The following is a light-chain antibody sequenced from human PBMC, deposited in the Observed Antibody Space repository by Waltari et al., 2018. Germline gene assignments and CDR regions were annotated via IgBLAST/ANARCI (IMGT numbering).Light chain of an antibody. CDR1: SSDVGGYHY. V-gene: IGLV2-8*01. CDR3: RSYASSKHPYVV. J-gene: IGLJ2*01. CDR2: EVS. Sequence: QSALTQPPSASWSPGQSVTISCTGTSSDVGGYHYVSWYQQHPGKAPKLMIYEVSKRPPGVPDRFSGSKSGNTASLIVSGLQAEDYADYYCRSYASSKHPYVVFCGGTKLTFL.